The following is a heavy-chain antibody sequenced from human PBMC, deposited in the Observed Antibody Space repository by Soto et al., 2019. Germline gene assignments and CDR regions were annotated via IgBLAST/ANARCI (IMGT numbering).Heavy chain of an antibody. CDR3: AKVQDYGDYVNVGTSFDY. D-gene: IGHD4-17*01. CDR2: ISSSSSYI. Sequence: GGSLRLSCAASGFTFSSYSMNWVRQAPGKGLEWVSSISSSSSYIYYADSVKGRVTISRDNAKNSLYLQMNSLRAEDTAVYYCAKVQDYGDYVNVGTSFDYWGQGTLVTVSS. V-gene: IGHV3-21*01. CDR1: GFTFSSYS. J-gene: IGHJ4*02.